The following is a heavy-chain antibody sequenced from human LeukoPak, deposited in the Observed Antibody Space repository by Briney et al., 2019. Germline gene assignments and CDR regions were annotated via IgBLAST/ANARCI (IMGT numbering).Heavy chain of an antibody. Sequence: GGSLRLSCAASGFTFSSYAMSWVRQAPGKGLEWVSAISGSGSSTYYADSVKGRFTISGDSSKNTLYLQMNSLRADDTAVYYCTRDPTVTTSDCWGQGTLVTVSS. D-gene: IGHD4-17*01. V-gene: IGHV3-23*01. J-gene: IGHJ4*02. CDR3: TRDPTVTTSDC. CDR2: ISGSGSST. CDR1: GFTFSSYA.